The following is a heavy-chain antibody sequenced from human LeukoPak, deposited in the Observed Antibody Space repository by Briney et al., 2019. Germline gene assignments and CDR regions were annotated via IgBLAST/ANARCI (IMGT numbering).Heavy chain of an antibody. Sequence: GASVKVSCKASGYTFTGYYMHWVRQAPGQGLEWMGWINPNSGGTNYAQKFQGRVTMTRDTSISTAYMELSRLRSDDTAVYYCAILRNITMIVVAQTYAFDIWGQGTMVTVSS. D-gene: IGHD3-22*01. CDR3: AILRNITMIVVAQTYAFDI. CDR2: INPNSGGT. CDR1: GYTFTGYY. J-gene: IGHJ3*02. V-gene: IGHV1-2*02.